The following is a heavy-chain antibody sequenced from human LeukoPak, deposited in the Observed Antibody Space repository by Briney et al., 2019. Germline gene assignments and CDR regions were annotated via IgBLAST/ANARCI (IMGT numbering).Heavy chain of an antibody. CDR2: INRSGST. CDR3: ARRKGVYYDILTGYSRGYFDY. Sequence: SETLSLTCAVYGGSFSGYYWSWIRQPPGKGLEWIGEINRSGSTNYNPSLKSRVTISVDTSKNQFSLKLSSVTAADTAVYYCARRKGVYYDILTGYSRGYFDYWGQGTLVTVSS. D-gene: IGHD3-9*01. CDR1: GGSFSGYY. V-gene: IGHV4-34*01. J-gene: IGHJ4*02.